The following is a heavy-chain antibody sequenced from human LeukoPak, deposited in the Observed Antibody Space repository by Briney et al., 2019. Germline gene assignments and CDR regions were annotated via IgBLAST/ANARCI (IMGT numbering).Heavy chain of an antibody. V-gene: IGHV3-30*02. D-gene: IGHD2-15*01. CDR2: IRYDGSNK. Sequence: GGSLRLSCAASGFTFSSYGMHWVRQAPGKGLEWVAFIRYDGSNKYYADSVKGRFTISRDNSKNTLYPQMNSLRAEDTAVYYCAKDLARYCSGGSCYPGDYWGQGTLVTVSS. CDR3: AKDLARYCSGGSCYPGDY. CDR1: GFTFSSYG. J-gene: IGHJ4*02.